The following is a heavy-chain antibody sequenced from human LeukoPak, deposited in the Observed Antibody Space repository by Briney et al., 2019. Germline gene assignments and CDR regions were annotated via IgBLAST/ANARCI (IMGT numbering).Heavy chain of an antibody. CDR3: ARDLSLSFDY. J-gene: IGHJ4*02. CDR1: GFAFSSFL. Sequence: GRSLRLACSASGFAFSSFLMLWVRQVSGKVRVWVARINGDATYTKYEDSVKGRFTISRDNTKNTLYLQMNSLRVEDTAVYYCARDLSLSFDYWGRGTLVTVSS. CDR2: INGDATYT. V-gene: IGHV3-74*01.